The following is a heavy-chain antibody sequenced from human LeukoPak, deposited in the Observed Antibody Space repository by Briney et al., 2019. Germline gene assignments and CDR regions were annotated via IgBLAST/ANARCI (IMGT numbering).Heavy chain of an antibody. D-gene: IGHD3-22*01. CDR3: ARDTIDYYDSSGYYYPDY. CDR1: GFTFSSYG. CDR2: ISDDGSNK. J-gene: IGHJ4*02. V-gene: IGHV3-30*03. Sequence: GRSLRLSCAASGFTFSSYGMHWVRQAPGKGLEWVAVISDDGSNKYYADSVKGRITISRDNSKNTLYLQMNSLRAEDTAVYYCARDTIDYYDSSGYYYPDYWGQGTLVTVSS.